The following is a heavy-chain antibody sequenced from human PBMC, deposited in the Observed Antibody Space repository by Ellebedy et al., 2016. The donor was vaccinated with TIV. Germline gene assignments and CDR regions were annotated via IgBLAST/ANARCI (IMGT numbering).Heavy chain of an antibody. CDR1: GFTFSSYS. J-gene: IGHJ4*02. CDR2: ISSSSSFI. Sequence: GESLKISXAASGFTFSSYSMNWVRQAPGKGLEWVSSISSSSSFIYYADSVKGRFTISRDNAKNSLYLQMNGLRAEDTAVYYCARDYGDYDYWGQGTLVTVSS. D-gene: IGHD4-17*01. V-gene: IGHV3-21*01. CDR3: ARDYGDYDY.